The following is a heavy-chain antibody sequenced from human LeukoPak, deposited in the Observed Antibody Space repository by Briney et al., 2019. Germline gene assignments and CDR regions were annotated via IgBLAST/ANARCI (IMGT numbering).Heavy chain of an antibody. Sequence: GGSLRLSCAASGFTFSSYWMHWVRQAPGKGLEWVSAISGSGGSTYYADSVKGRFTISRDNSKNTLYLQMNSLRAEDTAVYYCAKDDAYYDFWSGYNYWGQGTLVTVSS. V-gene: IGHV3-23*01. CDR3: AKDDAYYDFWSGYNY. D-gene: IGHD3-3*01. J-gene: IGHJ4*02. CDR2: ISGSGGST. CDR1: GFTFSSYW.